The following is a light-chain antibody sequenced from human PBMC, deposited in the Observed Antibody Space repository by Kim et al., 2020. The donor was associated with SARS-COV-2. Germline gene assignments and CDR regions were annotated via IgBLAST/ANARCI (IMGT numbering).Light chain of an antibody. J-gene: IGKJ4*01. CDR2: WAS. Sequence: DIVMTQSPDSLAVSLGERATINCKSSQSVLYSSNNKNYLAWYQQKPGQTPKLLIYWASTRESGVPDRFSGSGSGTDFTLTISSLQAEDVAVYYFQQYYGTPLTFGGGTKVDIK. V-gene: IGKV4-1*01. CDR1: QSVLYSSNNKNY. CDR3: QQYYGTPLT.